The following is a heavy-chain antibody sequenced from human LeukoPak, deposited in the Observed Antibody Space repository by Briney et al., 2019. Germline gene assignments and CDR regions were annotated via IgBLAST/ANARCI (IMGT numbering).Heavy chain of an antibody. CDR1: GYTLTKLS. V-gene: IGHV1-24*01. J-gene: IGHJ3*02. Sequence: ASVKVSCKVSGYTLTKLSMHWVRQAPGKGLEWMGGFDPEDGETIYAQMFQGRVIMTEDTSRDTAYMELSRLRSEDTAVYYCARPLGFGELWVAFDIWGQGTMVTVSS. CDR3: ARPLGFGELWVAFDI. D-gene: IGHD3-10*01. CDR2: FDPEDGET.